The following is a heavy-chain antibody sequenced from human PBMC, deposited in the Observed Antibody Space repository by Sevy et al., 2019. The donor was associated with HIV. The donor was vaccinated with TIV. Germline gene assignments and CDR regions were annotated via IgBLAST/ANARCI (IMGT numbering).Heavy chain of an antibody. D-gene: IGHD3-10*01. J-gene: IGHJ4*02. Sequence: GGSLRLSCAASGFTFSNAWMSWVRQAPGKGLEWVGRIKSKTDGGTTDNAAPVKGRFTISRDDSKNTLYLQMNSLKTEDTAIYYFTTGSKKRGLSALLDYWGQGALVTVSS. CDR2: IKSKTDGGTT. CDR3: TTGSKKRGLSALLDY. V-gene: IGHV3-15*01. CDR1: GFTFSNAW.